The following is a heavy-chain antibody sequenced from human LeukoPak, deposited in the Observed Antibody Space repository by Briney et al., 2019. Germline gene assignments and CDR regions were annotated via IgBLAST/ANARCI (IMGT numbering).Heavy chain of an antibody. D-gene: IGHD1-26*01. Sequence: GGSLRLSCAASGFTVSNNRLSWVRQAPGMGLEWVSTIYSDGNTYYPDSVKGRFTISRDGSKNTLYLQLNSLRTEDTAIYYCGKNRYSGSLSPFDIWGQGTMVTVSS. CDR2: IYSDGNT. J-gene: IGHJ3*02. V-gene: IGHV3-53*01. CDR3: GKNRYSGSLSPFDI. CDR1: GFTVSNNR.